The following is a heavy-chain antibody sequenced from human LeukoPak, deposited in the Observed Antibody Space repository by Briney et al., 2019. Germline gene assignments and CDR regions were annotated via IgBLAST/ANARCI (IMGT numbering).Heavy chain of an antibody. V-gene: IGHV4-59*08. CDR3: ARRGTSWYDWFDP. Sequence: SETLSLTCTVSGGSISGYYWSWIRQPPGKGLEWIGYIYINGTTNYNPSLKRRVTISADTSKNHFSLKLTSVTAADTAVYYCARRGTSWYDWFDPWGQGTLVTVSS. J-gene: IGHJ5*02. CDR1: GGSISGYY. D-gene: IGHD6-13*01. CDR2: IYINGTT.